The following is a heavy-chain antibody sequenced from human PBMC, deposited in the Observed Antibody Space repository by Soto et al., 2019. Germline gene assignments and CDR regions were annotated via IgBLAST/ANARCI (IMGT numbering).Heavy chain of an antibody. CDR1: GASISSPTYY. V-gene: IGHV4-39*01. CDR3: VRQPTRPMAGDD. J-gene: IGHJ4*02. CDR2: IYYTGTT. Sequence: PSETLSLTCTVSGASISSPTYYWGWIRQSPGKGLEWIGSIYYTGTTHYSPSLKSRLTLSVDTSTKQFSLNLASLTAADTAMYYRVRQPTRPMAGDDWGRGNLLTVSS. D-gene: IGHD6-19*01.